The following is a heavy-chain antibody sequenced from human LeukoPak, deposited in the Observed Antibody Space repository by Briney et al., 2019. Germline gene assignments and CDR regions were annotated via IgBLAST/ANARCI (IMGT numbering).Heavy chain of an antibody. CDR3: ARAPRRYSYGTRYDFDY. V-gene: IGHV1-8*01. CDR1: GYTFTSYD. J-gene: IGHJ4*02. D-gene: IGHD5-18*01. CDR2: MNPNSGNT. Sequence: GASVKVSCKASGYTFTSYDINWVRQATGQGLGWMGWMNPNSGNTGYAQKFQGRVTMTRNTSISTAYMELSSLRSEDTAVYYCARAPRRYSYGTRYDFDYWGQGTLVTVSS.